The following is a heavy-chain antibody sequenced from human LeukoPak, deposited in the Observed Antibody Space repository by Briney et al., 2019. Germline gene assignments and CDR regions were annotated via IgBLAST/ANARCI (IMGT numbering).Heavy chain of an antibody. D-gene: IGHD1-26*01. CDR3: ASQGAPAASFDY. J-gene: IGHJ4*02. V-gene: IGHV3-74*01. CDR2: INSDGSDI. CDR1: GFTFSSYA. Sequence: LSGGSLRLSCAASGFTFSSYAMSWVRQAPGKGLVWVSRINSDGSDIRYADSVKGRFTISRDNSKNTLYLQMNSLRAEDTAVYYCASQGAPAASFDYWGQGTLVTVSS.